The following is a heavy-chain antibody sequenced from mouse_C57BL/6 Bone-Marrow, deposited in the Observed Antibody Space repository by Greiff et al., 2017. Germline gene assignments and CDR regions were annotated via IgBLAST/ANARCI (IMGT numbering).Heavy chain of an antibody. Sequence: EVHLVESGGGLVKPGGSLKLSCAASGFTFSSYAMSWVRQTPEKRLEWVATISDGGSYTYYPDNVKGRFTISRDNAKNNLYLQMSHLKSEDTAMYYCARDGGGYDAGFAYWGQGTLVTVSA. D-gene: IGHD2-2*01. CDR3: ARDGGGYDAGFAY. CDR2: ISDGGSYT. J-gene: IGHJ3*01. CDR1: GFTFSSYA. V-gene: IGHV5-4*01.